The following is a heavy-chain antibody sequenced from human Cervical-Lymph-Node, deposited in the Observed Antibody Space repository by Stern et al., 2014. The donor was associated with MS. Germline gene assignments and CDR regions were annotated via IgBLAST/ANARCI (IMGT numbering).Heavy chain of an antibody. D-gene: IGHD2-8*01. Sequence: VQLVESGGAVVQPGRSLRLSCAASGFTFRSYGMHWVRQAPGTGLAWVTVISYYGNHKYYAASVKGRFTISRDNSKNTLHLQMNSVTPDDTAIYYCARDYEDTSMLFDHWGQGTLVTVSS. CDR3: ARDYEDTSMLFDH. J-gene: IGHJ4*02. V-gene: IGHV3-30*03. CDR2: ISYYGNHK. CDR1: GFTFRSYG.